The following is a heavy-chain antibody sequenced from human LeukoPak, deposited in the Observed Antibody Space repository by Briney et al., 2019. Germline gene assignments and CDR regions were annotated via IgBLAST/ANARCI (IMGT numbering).Heavy chain of an antibody. J-gene: IGHJ1*01. CDR3: AKDLYTYSLQYFHH. CDR2: VSWKSGTI. CDR1: GFTLDDYA. Sequence: PGGSLRLSCAASGFTLDDYAMHWVRQAPGKGLEWVSGVSWKSGTIAYADSVKGRFIISRDNAKNSLYLQMNSLRPEDTALYYCAKDLYTYSLQYFHHWGQGTLVTVSS. V-gene: IGHV3-9*01. D-gene: IGHD2-2*02.